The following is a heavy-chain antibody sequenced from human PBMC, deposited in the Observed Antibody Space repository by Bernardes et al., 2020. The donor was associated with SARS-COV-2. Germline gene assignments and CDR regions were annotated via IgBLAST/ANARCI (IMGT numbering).Heavy chain of an antibody. J-gene: IGHJ3*02. Sequence: GGSLRLSCAASGFTFRNFEMNWVRQAPGKGLEWVSYISSSGSTIYYADSVKGRFTISRDNAKNSLYLQMNSLRAEDTAVYYCARDQTTVTTGAFDIWGQGTMVTVSS. D-gene: IGHD4-17*01. CDR2: ISSSGSTI. CDR3: ARDQTTVTTGAFDI. V-gene: IGHV3-48*03. CDR1: GFTFRNFE.